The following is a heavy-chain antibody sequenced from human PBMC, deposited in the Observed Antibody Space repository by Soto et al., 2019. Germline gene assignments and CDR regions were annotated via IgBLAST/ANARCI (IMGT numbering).Heavy chain of an antibody. V-gene: IGHV3-30-3*01. Sequence: QVQLVESGGGVVQPGRSLRLSCAASGFTFSSYAMHWVRQAPGKGLEWVAVISYDGSNKYYADSVKGRFTISRDNSKNXXYLQMNSLRAEYTAVYYCARDRRFLEWLLFYGMDVWGQGTTVTVSS. J-gene: IGHJ6*02. D-gene: IGHD3-3*01. CDR3: ARDRRFLEWLLFYGMDV. CDR1: GFTFSSYA. CDR2: ISYDGSNK.